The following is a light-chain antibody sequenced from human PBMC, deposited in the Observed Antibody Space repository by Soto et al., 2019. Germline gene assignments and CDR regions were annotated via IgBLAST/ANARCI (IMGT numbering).Light chain of an antibody. V-gene: IGKV1-6*01. J-gene: IGKJ1*01. CDR2: GES. CDR3: LQDYHYPRT. CDR1: QGIGRD. Sequence: AIQMTQSPPSLSASVGDRVTLTCRASQGIGRDLGWYQQKPGKAPKLLIYGESILQSGVPSRFSGSGTGTDFTLTISSLQPEDFATYYCLQDYHYPRTFGRGTKVEIK.